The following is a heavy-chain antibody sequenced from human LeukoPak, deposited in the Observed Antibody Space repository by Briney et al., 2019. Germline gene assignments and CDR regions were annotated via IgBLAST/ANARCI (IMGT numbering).Heavy chain of an antibody. D-gene: IGHD3-22*01. CDR1: GGSFSGYY. CDR3: ARGAQTYYDKAPVDY. V-gene: IGHV4-34*01. CDR2: INHSGST. Sequence: PSETLSLTCAVYGGSFSGYYWSWIRQPPGKGLEWIGEINHSGSTNYNPSLKSRVTISVDTSKSQFSLKLNSMTAADTAVYYCARGAQTYYDKAPVDYWGQGTPVTVSS. J-gene: IGHJ4*02.